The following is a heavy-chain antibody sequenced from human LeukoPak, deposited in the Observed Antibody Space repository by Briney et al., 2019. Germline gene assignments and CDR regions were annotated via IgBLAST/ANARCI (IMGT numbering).Heavy chain of an antibody. Sequence: TSETLSLTCAVYGGSFSGYYWSWIRQPPGKGLEWIGEINHSGSTNYNPSLKSRVTISVDTSKNQFSLKLSSVTAADTAVYYCARQRAFDIWGQGTMVTVSS. CDR3: ARQRAFDI. CDR1: GGSFSGYY. J-gene: IGHJ3*02. CDR2: INHSGST. V-gene: IGHV4-34*01.